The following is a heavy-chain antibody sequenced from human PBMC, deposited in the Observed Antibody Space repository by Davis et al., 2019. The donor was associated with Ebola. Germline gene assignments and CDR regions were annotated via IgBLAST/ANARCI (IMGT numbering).Heavy chain of an antibody. D-gene: IGHD6-6*01. CDR2: ISGSGGAT. V-gene: IGHV3-23*01. CDR3: AQENVASRPDGGWGFAPNY. J-gene: IGHJ4*01. Sequence: GESLKISCAASGFTFSTNDMNWVRQAPGKGLEWVSYISGSGGATVYIDSVKGRFTISRDNSKSTLYLQMNSLRVEDTAIYYCAQENVASRPDGGWGFAPNYWGHGTLVSVSS. CDR1: GFTFSTND.